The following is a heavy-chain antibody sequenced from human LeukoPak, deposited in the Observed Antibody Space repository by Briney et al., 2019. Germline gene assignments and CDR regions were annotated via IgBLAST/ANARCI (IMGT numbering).Heavy chain of an antibody. J-gene: IGHJ4*02. CDR1: DDSISSVGCY. D-gene: IGHD3-22*01. Sequence: PSETLSLTCTVSDDSISSVGCYWTWIRQYPGKGLEWIGYIHYSGNTYYNPSLKSRVTISVDTSKNHFSLRLSSVTAADTAVYYCASGNGYYYRYFDYWGQGTLVTVSS. V-gene: IGHV4-31*03. CDR2: IHYSGNT. CDR3: ASGNGYYYRYFDY.